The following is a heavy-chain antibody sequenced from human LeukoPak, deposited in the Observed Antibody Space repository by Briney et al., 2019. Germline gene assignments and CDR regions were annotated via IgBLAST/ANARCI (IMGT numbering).Heavy chain of an antibody. CDR3: ARAAATFDYYYMDV. V-gene: IGHV4-38-2*02. Sequence: SETLSLTCTVSGYSISSGYYWGWIRQPPGKGLEWIGSIYHSGSTYYNPSLKSRVTISVDTSKNQFSLKLSSVTAADTAVYYCARAAATFDYYYMDVWGKGTTVTVSS. J-gene: IGHJ6*03. CDR1: GYSISSGYY. CDR2: IYHSGST. D-gene: IGHD6-25*01.